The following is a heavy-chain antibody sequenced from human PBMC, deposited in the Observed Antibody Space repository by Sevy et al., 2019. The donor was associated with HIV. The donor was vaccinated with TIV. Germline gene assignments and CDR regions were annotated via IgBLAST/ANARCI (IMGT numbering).Heavy chain of an antibody. V-gene: IGHV3-53*01. Sequence: GGSLRLSCAASGFTVSSNYMSWVRQAPGKGLEWVSVIYSGGSTYYADSVEGRFTISRGNSKNTLYLQMNSLRAEDTAGDYCARDLGYCSGGSCYDYAFDIWGQGTMVTVSS. CDR3: ARDLGYCSGGSCYDYAFDI. CDR1: GFTVSSNY. CDR2: IYSGGST. J-gene: IGHJ3*02. D-gene: IGHD2-15*01.